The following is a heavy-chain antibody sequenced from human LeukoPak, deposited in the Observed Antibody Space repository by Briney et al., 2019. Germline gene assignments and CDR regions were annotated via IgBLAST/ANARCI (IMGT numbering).Heavy chain of an antibody. J-gene: IGHJ6*02. CDR1: GFTFRGYW. V-gene: IGHV3-74*01. CDR3: ARGYYYGMDV. CDR2: IIHDGCST. Sequence: PGVPLRLSCAASGFTFRGYWMHWVRQAPGKGLVWVSHIIHDGCSTNYADSVKGRFTISRDNDKNTVYLQMTSVRAEDTAVYYCARGYYYGMDVWGQGTTVTVSS.